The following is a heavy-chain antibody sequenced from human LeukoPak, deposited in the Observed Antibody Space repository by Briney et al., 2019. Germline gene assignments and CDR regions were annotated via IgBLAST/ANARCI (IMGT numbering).Heavy chain of an antibody. CDR2: ISGSGGST. V-gene: IGHV3-23*01. CDR1: GFTFSSYA. J-gene: IGHJ4*02. Sequence: GGSLRLSCAASGFTFSSYAMSWVRQAPGKGLEWVSAISGSGGSTYYADSVKGRFTISRDNAKNSLYLQMNSLRAEDTAVYYCARDGGYDYIWGSYRSLHYFDYWGQGTLVTVSS. CDR3: ARDGGYDYIWGSYRSLHYFDY. D-gene: IGHD3-16*02.